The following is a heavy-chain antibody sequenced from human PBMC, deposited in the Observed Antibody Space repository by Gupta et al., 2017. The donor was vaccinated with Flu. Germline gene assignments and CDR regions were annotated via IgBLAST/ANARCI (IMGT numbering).Heavy chain of an antibody. Sequence: GSVSGYHGSWIRQAPGKGLEWIGEVDHNGKDNYNPYLKSRVTISADTSKNQITLRMSSMTAADTGRDCGAKAASTWFLCLDWGQGSPVTVSS. D-gene: IGHD3-10*01. CDR2: VDHNGKD. J-gene: IGHJ1*01. CDR1: GSVSGYH. CDR3: AKAASTWFLCLD. V-gene: IGHV4-34*01.